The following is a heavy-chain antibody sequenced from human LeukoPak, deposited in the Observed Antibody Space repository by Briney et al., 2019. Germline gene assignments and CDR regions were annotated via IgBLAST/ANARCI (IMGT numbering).Heavy chain of an antibody. V-gene: IGHV3-21*01. CDR1: GFTFSTYS. J-gene: IGHJ6*04. Sequence: GXSLXXSXAASGFTFSTYSMNWVRQAPGKGLEWVSFISGSSNYIYYADSVKGRFTISRDNAKNALYLQMNSLRADDTALYYXXXXXGAAXXXDVWGKXTXVTVSS. CDR2: ISGSSNYI. D-gene: IGHD1-26*01. CDR3: XXXXGAAXXXDV.